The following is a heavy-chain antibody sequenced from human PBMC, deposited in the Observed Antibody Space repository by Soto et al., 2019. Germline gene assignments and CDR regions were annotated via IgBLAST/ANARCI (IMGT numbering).Heavy chain of an antibody. J-gene: IGHJ5*02. D-gene: IGHD3-10*01. Sequence: QLQLQESGPGLVKPSETLSLTCTVSGGSISSSSYYWGWIRQPPGKGLEWIGSIYYSGSTYSNPSLKSRVTISVDTSKNQCSLKLSSLTAADTAVYYCARHDSTPTPMVRGVTSWFDPWGQGTLVTVSS. CDR1: GGSISSSSYY. V-gene: IGHV4-39*01. CDR2: IYYSGST. CDR3: ARHDSTPTPMVRGVTSWFDP.